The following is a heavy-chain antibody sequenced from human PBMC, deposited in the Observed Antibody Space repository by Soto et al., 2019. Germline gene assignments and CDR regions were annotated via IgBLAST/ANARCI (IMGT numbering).Heavy chain of an antibody. CDR3: ARGGGLAYCGGDCYSSLGY. D-gene: IGHD2-21*02. Sequence: PGESLKISCKGSGYSFTSYWIGWVRQMPGKGLEWMGIIYPGDSDTRYSPSFQGQVTISADKSISTAYLQWSSLKASDTAMYYCARGGGLAYCGGDCYSSLGYWGQRTLVTVSS. CDR2: IYPGDSDT. J-gene: IGHJ4*02. CDR1: GYSFTSYW. V-gene: IGHV5-51*01.